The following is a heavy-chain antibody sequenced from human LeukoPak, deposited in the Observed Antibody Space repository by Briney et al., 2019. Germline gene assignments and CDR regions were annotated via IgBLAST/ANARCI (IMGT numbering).Heavy chain of an antibody. CDR1: GFTFSIYG. V-gene: IGHV3-33*01. CDR2: IWYDGSNK. J-gene: IGHJ4*02. D-gene: IGHD1-26*01. Sequence: GGSLRLSCAASGFTFSIYGMHWVRQAPGKGLEWVAVIWYDGSNKYYADSVKGRFTVSRDNSKNTLYLQMNSLRAEETAVYYCARESSGRYSSHFDYWGQGTLVTVSS. CDR3: ARESSGRYSSHFDY.